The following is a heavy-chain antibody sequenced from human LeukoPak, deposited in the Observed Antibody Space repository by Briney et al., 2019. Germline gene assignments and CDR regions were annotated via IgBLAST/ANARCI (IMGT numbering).Heavy chain of an antibody. Sequence: PGGSLRLSCVASGFTFSSYAMSWVRQAPGKGLEWVSSISSSSSYIYYADSVKGRFTISRDNAKNSLYLQMNSLRAEDTAVYYCASSYCSSTSCYDGAFDIWGQGTMVTVSS. CDR1: GFTFSSYA. J-gene: IGHJ3*02. CDR2: ISSSSSYI. D-gene: IGHD2-2*01. V-gene: IGHV3-21*01. CDR3: ASSYCSSTSCYDGAFDI.